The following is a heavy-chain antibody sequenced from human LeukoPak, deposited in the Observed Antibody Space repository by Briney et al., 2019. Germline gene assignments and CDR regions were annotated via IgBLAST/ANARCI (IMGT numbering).Heavy chain of an antibody. Sequence: GGSLRLSCAASGFTFSDYFMSWLRQAPGKGPEWVSYISNSGTIIYYADSVKGRFTISRDNTKNSLYLQMNSLRVEDTAVFYCARDQYDTWSRRGNFDSWGQGTLVIVSS. V-gene: IGHV3-11*01. CDR1: GFTFSDYF. D-gene: IGHD3-3*01. CDR3: ARDQYDTWSRRGNFDS. CDR2: ISNSGTII. J-gene: IGHJ4*02.